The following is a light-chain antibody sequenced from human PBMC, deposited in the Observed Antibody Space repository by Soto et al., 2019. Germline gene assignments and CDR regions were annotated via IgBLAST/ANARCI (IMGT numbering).Light chain of an antibody. CDR3: QQRSNWPPSIT. CDR2: DAS. V-gene: IGKV3-11*01. CDR1: QSVSSY. Sequence: EIVLTQSPATLSLSPGERATLSCRASQSVSSYLAWYQQKPGQAPRLLIYDASNMATGIPARFSGSGSGPDFTLTISILEPEDFAVYYCQQRSNWPPSITFGQGTRPEIK. J-gene: IGKJ5*01.